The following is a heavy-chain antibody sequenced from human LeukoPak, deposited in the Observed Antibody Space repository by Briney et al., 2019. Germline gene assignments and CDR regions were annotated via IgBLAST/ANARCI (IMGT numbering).Heavy chain of an antibody. CDR1: GFTFSSYA. J-gene: IGHJ3*02. V-gene: IGHV3-23*01. CDR3: AKVPRGAFDI. Sequence: GGSLRLSCAASGFTFSSYAMSWVRRAPGKGLEWVSAISGSGGSAYYADSVKGRFTISRDNSKNTLYLQMNSLRAEDTAVYYCAKVPRGAFDIWGQGTMVTVSS. CDR2: ISGSGGSA.